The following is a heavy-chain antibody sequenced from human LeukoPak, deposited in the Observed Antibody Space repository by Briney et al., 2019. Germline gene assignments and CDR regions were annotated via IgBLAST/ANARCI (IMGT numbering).Heavy chain of an antibody. V-gene: IGHV4-4*07. CDR2: MSPSGNT. J-gene: IGHJ5*02. CDR3: ARGAYRGVTQFDP. Sequence: SETLSLTCRVSGASISSYLWSWIRQPAGKGLEWIGRMSPSGNTNYNPSLKSRVIMSVDTSKNQLSLRLTSVTAADTAVYYCARGAYRGVTQFDPWGQGTLVTVSS. D-gene: IGHD3-10*01. CDR1: GASISSYL.